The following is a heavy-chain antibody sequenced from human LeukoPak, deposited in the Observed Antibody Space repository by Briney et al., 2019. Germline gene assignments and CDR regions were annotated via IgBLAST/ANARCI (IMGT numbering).Heavy chain of an antibody. D-gene: IGHD5-12*01. CDR3: EKGGLLVASFDY. V-gene: IGHV1-2*02. J-gene: IGHJ4*02. CDR2: INPNSGGT. CDR1: GYTFTGYH. Sequence: GASVKVSCKASGYTFTGYHMHWVRQAPGQGLEWMGWINPNSGGTNYARKFQGRVTMTRDTSISTAYMELSRLRSDDTAVYYCEKGGLLVASFDYWGQGTLVTVSS.